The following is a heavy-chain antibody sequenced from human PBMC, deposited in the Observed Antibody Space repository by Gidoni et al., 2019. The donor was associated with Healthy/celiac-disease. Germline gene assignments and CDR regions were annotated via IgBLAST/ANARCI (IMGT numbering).Heavy chain of an antibody. CDR2: IYYSGRT. V-gene: IGHV4-31*03. Sequence: QVQLQQSGPGLVKPSQTLSLTCTVSGGSISSGGYYWSWIRQHPGKGLEWIGYIYYSGRTYYKPSRKSRVTISVDTSKNQFALKLSSVTAADTAVYYFESDRFGYRDWFDPWGQGTLVTVSS. J-gene: IGHJ5*02. CDR3: ESDRFGYRDWFDP. D-gene: IGHD3-10*01. CDR1: GGSISSGGYY.